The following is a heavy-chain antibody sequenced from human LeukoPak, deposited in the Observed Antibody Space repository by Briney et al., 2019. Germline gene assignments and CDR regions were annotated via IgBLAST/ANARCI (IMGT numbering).Heavy chain of an antibody. Sequence: PGGSLRLSCAASGFTFSSYGMNWVRQAPGKGLEWVSVIGGSGDTTYYADSVRGRFTISRDNFKNTLYLQMNSLTAEDTAIYYCAKGKSLPHYYYYGMDVWGQGTTVTASS. CDR1: GFTFSSYG. J-gene: IGHJ6*02. V-gene: IGHV3-23*01. CDR3: AKGKSLPHYYYYGMDV. CDR2: IGGSGDTT.